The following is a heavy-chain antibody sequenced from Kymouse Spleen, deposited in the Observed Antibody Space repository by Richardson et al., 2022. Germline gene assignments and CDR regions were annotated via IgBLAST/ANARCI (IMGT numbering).Heavy chain of an antibody. D-gene: IGHD3-10*01. Sequence: QVQLQQWGAGLLKPSETLSLTCAVYGGSFSGYYWSWIRQPPGKGLEWIGEINHSGSTNYNPSLKSRVTISVDTSKNQFSLKLSSVTAADTAVYYCARGRVVRGVIITYNWFDPWGQGTLVTVSS. CDR2: INHSGST. CDR1: GGSFSGYY. CDR3: ARGRVVRGVIITYNWFDP. V-gene: IGHV4-34*01. J-gene: IGHJ5*02.